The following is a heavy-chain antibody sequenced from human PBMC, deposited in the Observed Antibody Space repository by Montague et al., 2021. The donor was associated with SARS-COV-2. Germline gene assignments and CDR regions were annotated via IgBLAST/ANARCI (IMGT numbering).Heavy chain of an antibody. V-gene: IGHV3-30*04. CDR2: ITYDGIDK. CDR1: GFIFSNFA. J-gene: IGHJ3*01. CDR3: ARDRVPTDYGDDFDL. D-gene: IGHD4/OR15-4a*01. Sequence: SLRLSCAASGFIFSNFAFHWVRQAPGKGLEWVAIITYDGIDKFYADSVKGRFTISRDNYKNTLYLRINSLTPEDTAVYYCARDRVPTDYGDDFDLWGRGTLVTVSS.